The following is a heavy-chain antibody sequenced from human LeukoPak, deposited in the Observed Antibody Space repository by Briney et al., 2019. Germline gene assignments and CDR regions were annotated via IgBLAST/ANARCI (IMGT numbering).Heavy chain of an antibody. CDR3: ARDGGHWEFDN. J-gene: IGHJ4*02. D-gene: IGHD1-26*01. CDR1: GYTFTSYD. Sequence: ASVKVSCKASGYTFTSYDINWVRQAPGQGFEWMGRIIPSSGSTIYAEKFQGRVTMTGDTSTSTAYMELTSLRSDDTAVYYCARDGGHWEFDNWGQGTLVIVSS. CDR2: IIPSSGST. V-gene: IGHV1-46*01.